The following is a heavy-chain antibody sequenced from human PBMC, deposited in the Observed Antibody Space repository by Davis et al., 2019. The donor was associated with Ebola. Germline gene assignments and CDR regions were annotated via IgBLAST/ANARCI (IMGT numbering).Heavy chain of an antibody. D-gene: IGHD6-19*01. CDR1: WFSLSNARMG. Sequence: SGPTLPQPPDTFTLICTVPWFSLSNARMGVSWIRQPPGKALEWLAHIFSNDEKSYSTSLRSRLTISKDTSKSQVVLTMTNMDPVDTATYYCAHRDSSGWYDWFDPWGQGTLVTVSS. J-gene: IGHJ5*02. V-gene: IGHV2-26*01. CDR2: IFSNDEK. CDR3: AHRDSSGWYDWFDP.